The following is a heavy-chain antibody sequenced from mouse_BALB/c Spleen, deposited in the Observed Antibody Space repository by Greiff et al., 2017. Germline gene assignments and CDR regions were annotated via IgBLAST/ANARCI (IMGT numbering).Heavy chain of an antibody. CDR1: GFNITDYY. D-gene: IGHD1-1*01. V-gene: IGHV14-4*02. J-gene: IGHJ4*01. Sequence: EVQVVESGAELVRSGASVKLSCTASGFNITDYYMHWVKQRPEQGLEWIGWIDPENGATEYAPKFQGKATMTADTSSNTAYLQLSSLTSEDTAVYECNVRRSAMDDWGEGTSVTVSS. CDR2: IDPENGAT. CDR3: NVRRSAMDD.